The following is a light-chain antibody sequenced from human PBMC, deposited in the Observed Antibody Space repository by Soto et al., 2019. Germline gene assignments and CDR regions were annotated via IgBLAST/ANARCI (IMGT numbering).Light chain of an antibody. CDR3: AVWDDSLNGVV. CDR1: SSNVGNNA. J-gene: IGLJ2*01. Sequence: QSVLTQPPSVSEAPRQRVTISCSGSSSNVGNNAVHCYQQLPGKAPKLLIYYDDLRPSGVSDRFSGSKSGTSASLAISGLQSENEADYYCAVWDDSLNGVVFGGGTKLTVL. CDR2: YDD. V-gene: IGLV1-36*01.